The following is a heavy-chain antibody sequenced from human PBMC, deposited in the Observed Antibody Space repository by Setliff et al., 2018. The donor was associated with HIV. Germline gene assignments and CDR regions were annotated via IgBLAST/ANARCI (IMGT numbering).Heavy chain of an antibody. D-gene: IGHD3-10*01. CDR2: INTDGSSA. Sequence: PGGSLRLSCAASGYTFSSYWMHWVRQAPGKGLVWVSRINTDGSSATYADSVKGRFTNSRDNAKNTLYLQMDSLRGEDTAVYYCARGYYGSDLQNAMDVWGQGTTVTVSS. J-gene: IGHJ6*02. V-gene: IGHV3-74*03. CDR3: ARGYYGSDLQNAMDV. CDR1: GYTFSSYW.